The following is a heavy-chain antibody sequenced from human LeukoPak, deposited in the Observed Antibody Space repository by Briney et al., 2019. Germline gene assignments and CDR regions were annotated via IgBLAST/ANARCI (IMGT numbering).Heavy chain of an antibody. V-gene: IGHV3-23*01. CDR3: AKCPSSLSCYGVRLDV. D-gene: IGHD2-2*01. Sequence: QTGGSLRLSCVATGFTFINNALTWVRQAPGKGLEWVSNIGGSGITTNYANSVKGRFTISRDNSKNTLYLEMNSLGVDDTAIYYCAKCPSSLSCYGVRLDVWGQGTTVTVSS. CDR2: IGGSGITT. CDR1: GFTFINNA. J-gene: IGHJ6*02.